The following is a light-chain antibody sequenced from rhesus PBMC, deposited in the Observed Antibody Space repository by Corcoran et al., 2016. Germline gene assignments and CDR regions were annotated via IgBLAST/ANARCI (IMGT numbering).Light chain of an antibody. CDR3: SSYAGSYIYI. CDR2: EVT. V-gene: IGLV2-32*02. J-gene: IGLJ1*01. Sequence: QTALTQPRSVSGSPGQSVTISCTGTSSDIGGYNYVSWYQQHPGTAPKLMISEVTKRPSGVSDRFSGSKSGNTASLTISGLQAEDEAFYYCSSYAGSYIYIFGGGTRLTVL. CDR1: SSDIGGYNY.